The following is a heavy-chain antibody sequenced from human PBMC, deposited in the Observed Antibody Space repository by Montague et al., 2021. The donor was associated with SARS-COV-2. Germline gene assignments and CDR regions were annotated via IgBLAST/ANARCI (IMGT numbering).Heavy chain of an antibody. J-gene: IGHJ5*02. Sequence: SETLSLTCTVSGGSISSSSNYWGWIRQPPGKGLEWIGSIYYSGSTYYNSSLKSRVTISVDTSKNQFSLKLNSVTAADTAAYYCAGLVWFGELSSENWFDPWGQGTLVTVSS. CDR1: GGSISSSSNY. CDR2: IYYSGST. CDR3: AGLVWFGELSSENWFDP. V-gene: IGHV4-39*01. D-gene: IGHD3-10*01.